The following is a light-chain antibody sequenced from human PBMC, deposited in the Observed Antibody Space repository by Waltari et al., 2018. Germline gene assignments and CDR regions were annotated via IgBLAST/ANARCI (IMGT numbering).Light chain of an antibody. J-gene: IGLJ2*01. Sequence: QSVLTQPPSVSGAPGQRATIPCPGSTPNIGAGYDVHWYQPLPGTAPKLLIYGNSNRPSGVPDRFAGSKSGTSASLAITGLQAEDEADYYCQSYDSSLSGSLFGGGTKLTVL. CDR3: QSYDSSLSGSL. CDR1: TPNIGAGYD. V-gene: IGLV1-40*01. CDR2: GNS.